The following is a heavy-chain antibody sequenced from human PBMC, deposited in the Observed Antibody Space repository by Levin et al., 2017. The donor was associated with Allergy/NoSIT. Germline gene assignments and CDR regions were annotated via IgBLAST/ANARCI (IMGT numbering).Heavy chain of an antibody. D-gene: IGHD2-15*01. Sequence: SETLSLTCAVYGGSFSGYYWSWIRQPPGKGLEWIGEINHSGSTNYNPSLKSRVTISVDTSKNQFSLKLSSVTAADTAVYYCARVPGVAARGYWGQGTLVTVSS. CDR3: ARVPGVAARGY. J-gene: IGHJ4*02. CDR2: INHSGST. CDR1: GGSFSGYY. V-gene: IGHV4-34*01.